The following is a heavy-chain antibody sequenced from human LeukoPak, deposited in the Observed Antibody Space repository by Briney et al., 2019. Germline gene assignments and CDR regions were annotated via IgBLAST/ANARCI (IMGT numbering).Heavy chain of an antibody. CDR2: INQDGTQT. J-gene: IGHJ4*02. D-gene: IGHD1-26*01. V-gene: IGHV3-7*01. Sequence: GGSLRLSCAVSGFSFSNSWMSWVRQAPGKGLEWVANINQDGTQTYYVDSVKGRFTTSRDNAKNSLYLQMNSVRAEDTAVYFCARVVGAHEVFDYWGQGTPVTVS. CDR1: GFSFSNSW. CDR3: ARVVGAHEVFDY.